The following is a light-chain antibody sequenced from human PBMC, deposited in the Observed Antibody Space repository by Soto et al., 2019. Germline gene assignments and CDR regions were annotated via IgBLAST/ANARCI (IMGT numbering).Light chain of an antibody. CDR2: GAS. Sequence: DIVLTQSPGTLSLSPGERATLSCRASQTVRDGYLAWYQQKPGQAPRLFIYGASARATGIPDRFSGSGSGTDCTLTISGLEPEDFAVYYCQQYCVSMFTFGQGAKLEIK. CDR3: QQYCVSMFT. V-gene: IGKV3-20*01. J-gene: IGKJ2*01. CDR1: QTVRDGY.